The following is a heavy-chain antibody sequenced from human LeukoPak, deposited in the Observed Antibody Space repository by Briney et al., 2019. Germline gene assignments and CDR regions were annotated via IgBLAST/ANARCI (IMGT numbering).Heavy chain of an antibody. J-gene: IGHJ4*02. CDR2: IYSGGST. CDR1: GFTFSNAW. CDR3: ARGSLRYFDWLSF. V-gene: IGHV3-66*01. Sequence: GGSLRLSCAASGFTFSNAWMSWVRQAPGKGLEWVSVIYSGGSTYYADSVKGRFTISRDNSKSTLYLQMNSLRAEDTAVYYCARGSLRYFDWLSFWGQGTLVTVSS. D-gene: IGHD3-9*01.